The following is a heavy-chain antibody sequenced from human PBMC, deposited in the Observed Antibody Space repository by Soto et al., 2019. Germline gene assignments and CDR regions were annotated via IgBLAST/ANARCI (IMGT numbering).Heavy chain of an antibody. CDR2: INPNSGGT. J-gene: IGHJ6*02. CDR1: GYTFTGYY. CDR3: ARAFGYRSTWYRGAGYYYYGMDV. V-gene: IGHV1-2*02. Sequence: ASVKVSCKASGYTFTGYYMHWVRQAPGQGLEWMGWINPNSGGTNYAQKFQGRVTMTRDTSISTAYMELSRLRSDDTAGYYCARAFGYRSTWYRGAGYYYYGMDVCGQGTKVTVYS. D-gene: IGHD6-13*01.